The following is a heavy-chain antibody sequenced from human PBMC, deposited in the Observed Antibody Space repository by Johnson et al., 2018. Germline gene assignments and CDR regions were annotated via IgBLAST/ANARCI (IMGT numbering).Heavy chain of an antibody. J-gene: IGHJ3*02. CDR2: ISGSGGSP. CDR1: GFTFSSYA. Sequence: VQLVESGGGLVQPWGSLRLSCAASGFTFSSYAMSWVRQAPGKGLEWVSAISGSGGSPYYADSVKGRFTISRDNSKNTLYLQMNSLRAEDTAVYYCAKISRGPGAFDIWGQGTMVTVSS. V-gene: IGHV3-23*04. CDR3: AKISRGPGAFDI. D-gene: IGHD1-1*01.